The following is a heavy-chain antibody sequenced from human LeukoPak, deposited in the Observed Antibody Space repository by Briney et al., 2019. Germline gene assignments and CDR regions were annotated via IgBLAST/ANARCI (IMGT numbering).Heavy chain of an antibody. J-gene: IGHJ4*02. V-gene: IGHV4-34*01. CDR3: ARSCSSTSCYVEGRFDY. D-gene: IGHD2-2*01. CDR1: GGSFSGYY. Sequence: SETLSLTCAVYGGSFSGYYWSWIRQPPGKGLEWIGSIYHSGSTYYNPSLKSRVTISVDTSKNQFSLKLSSVTAADTAVYYCARSCSSTSCYVEGRFDYWGQGTLVTVSS. CDR2: IYHSGST.